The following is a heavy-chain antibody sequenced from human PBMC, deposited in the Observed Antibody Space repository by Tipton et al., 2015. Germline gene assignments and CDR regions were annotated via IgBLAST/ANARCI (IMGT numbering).Heavy chain of an antibody. CDR2: ISRSKSDI. V-gene: IGHV3-21*01. CDR3: AREGYDYDVEFDY. CDR1: GFTFRRYA. D-gene: IGHD4-17*01. J-gene: IGHJ4*02. Sequence: SLRLSCAASGFTFRRYAMTWVRQAPGKGLEWVSSISRSKSDIYYADSVKGRFTISRDNAKKSVYLQMNSLRAEDTAVYFCAREGYDYDVEFDYWGQGTLVTVSS.